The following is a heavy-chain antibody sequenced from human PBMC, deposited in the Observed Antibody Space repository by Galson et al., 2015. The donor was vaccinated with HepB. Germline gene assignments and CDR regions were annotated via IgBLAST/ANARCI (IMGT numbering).Heavy chain of an antibody. CDR2: ISGAGGNT. CDR1: GFTLNIYD. D-gene: IGHD6-13*01. CDR3: ARKSRGVMGYTSSRYNWLDP. J-gene: IGHJ5*02. V-gene: IGHV3-23*01. Sequence: SLRLSCAVSGFTLNIYDMTWVRQAPGKGLEWVSSISGAGGNTYYADSVKGRFTISRDNFKNTLYLQMNSLRAEDTAIYYCARKSRGVMGYTSSRYNWLDPWAREPWSPSPQ.